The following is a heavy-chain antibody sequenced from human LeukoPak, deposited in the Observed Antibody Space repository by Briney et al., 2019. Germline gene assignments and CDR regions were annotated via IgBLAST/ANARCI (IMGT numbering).Heavy chain of an antibody. CDR1: GGSISSSSYY. CDR3: ARRLPGCLVRGVLNGNWFDP. V-gene: IGHV4-39*01. Sequence: SETLSLTCTVSGGSISSSSYYWGWIRQPPGKGLEWIGSIYYSGSTYYNPSLKSRVTISVDTSKNQFSLKLSSVTAADTAVYYCARRLPGCLVRGVLNGNWFDPWGQGTLVTVSS. CDR2: IYYSGST. D-gene: IGHD3-10*01. J-gene: IGHJ5*02.